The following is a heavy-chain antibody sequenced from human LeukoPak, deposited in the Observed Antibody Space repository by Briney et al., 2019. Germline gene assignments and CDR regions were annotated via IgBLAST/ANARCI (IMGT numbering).Heavy chain of an antibody. D-gene: IGHD3-22*01. V-gene: IGHV3-11*01. CDR2: ISSSGNTI. CDR3: ARDQYYYDSSAPPLY. CDR1: GFSFSDYY. Sequence: PGGSLRLSCAASGFSFSDYYMSWIRQAPGKGLEWVSYISSSGNTIYYADSVKGRFTISRDNDTNSLYLRMNSMRAEDTAVYYCARDQYYYDSSAPPLYWGQGTLVTVSS. J-gene: IGHJ4*02.